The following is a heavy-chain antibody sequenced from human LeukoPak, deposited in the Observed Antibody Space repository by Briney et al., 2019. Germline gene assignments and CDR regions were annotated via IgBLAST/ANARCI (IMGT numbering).Heavy chain of an antibody. CDR2: IIPIFGTA. CDR1: GGTFSSYA. Sequence: ASVKVSCKGSGGTFSSYAISWVRQAPGQGLEWMGRIIPIFGTANYAQKFQGRVTITTDESTSTAYMELSSLRSEDTAVYYCATYYYDSSGYYYPNWFDPWGQGTLVTVSS. V-gene: IGHV1-69*05. CDR3: ATYYYDSSGYYYPNWFDP. D-gene: IGHD3-22*01. J-gene: IGHJ5*02.